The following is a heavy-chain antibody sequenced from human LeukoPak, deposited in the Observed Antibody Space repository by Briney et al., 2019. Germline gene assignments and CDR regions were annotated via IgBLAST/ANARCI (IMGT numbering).Heavy chain of an antibody. CDR2: IYPRGST. J-gene: IGHJ4*02. D-gene: IGHD7-27*01. CDR3: ARFSPRAMGNYLDF. V-gene: IGHV4-30-2*01. Sequence: SETLSLTFAVSGGSISSGSYSWSWIRQPPGKGLEWIGYIYPRGSTYYNPSLKSRVILSLDKSANQFSLNLSSVTAADTAVYYCARFSPRAMGNYLDFWGQGTLVTVSS. CDR1: GGSISSGSYS.